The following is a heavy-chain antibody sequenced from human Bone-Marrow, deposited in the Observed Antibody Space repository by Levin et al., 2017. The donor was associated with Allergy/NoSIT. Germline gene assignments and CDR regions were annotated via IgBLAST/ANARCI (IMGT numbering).Heavy chain of an antibody. CDR3: AVPHSSSDAFDS. J-gene: IGHJ3*02. V-gene: IGHV4-4*02. CDR1: GGSISSSNW. CDR2: IYHSGST. D-gene: IGHD6-6*01. Sequence: SETLSLTCAVSGGSISSSNWWSWVRQPPGKGLEWIGEIYHSGSTNYNPSLKSRVTISVDKSKNQFSLKLSSVTAADTAVYYCAVPHSSSDAFDSWGQGTMVTVSS.